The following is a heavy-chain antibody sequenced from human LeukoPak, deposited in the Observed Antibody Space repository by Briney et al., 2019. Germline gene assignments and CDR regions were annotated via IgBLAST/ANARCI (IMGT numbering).Heavy chain of an antibody. Sequence: SETLSLTCTVSGGSISSYYWSWIRQPAGKGLEWIGRIYTSGSTNYNPSLKGRVTISVDTSKNQFSLKLSSVTAADTAVYYCAREGPPLITRGFDYWGQGTLVTVSS. D-gene: IGHD3-9*01. J-gene: IGHJ4*02. CDR3: AREGPPLITRGFDY. CDR2: IYTSGST. CDR1: GGSISSYY. V-gene: IGHV4-4*07.